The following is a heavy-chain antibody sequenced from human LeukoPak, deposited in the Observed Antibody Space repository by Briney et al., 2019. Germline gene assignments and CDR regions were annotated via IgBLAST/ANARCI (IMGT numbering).Heavy chain of an antibody. V-gene: IGHV4-39*01. CDR3: ATSDPVSTYNWFDP. Sequence: WETLSLTCNVSGGPISSNTYFWGWIRRPPGKGLEWIGSIRYSGSTYYNPSLKSRVTISVDTSNNQFSLHLTSLTAADTAVYYCATSDPVSTYNWFDPWGLGTLVTVS. J-gene: IGHJ5*02. CDR1: GGPISSNTYF. D-gene: IGHD5/OR15-5a*01. CDR2: IRYSGST.